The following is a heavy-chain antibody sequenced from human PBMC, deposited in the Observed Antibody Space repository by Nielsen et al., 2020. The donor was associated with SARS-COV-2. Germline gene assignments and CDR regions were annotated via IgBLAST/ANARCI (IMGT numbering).Heavy chain of an antibody. CDR1: GFTFSSYG. V-gene: IGHV3-30*18. CDR3: AKDALRYCSSTSCYWLDY. Sequence: GESLKISCAASGFTFSSYGMHWVRQAPGKGLEWVAVISYDGSNKYYADSVKGRFTISRDNSKNTLYLQMNSLRAEDTAVYYCAKDALRYCSSTSCYWLDYWGQGTLVTVSS. D-gene: IGHD2-2*01. J-gene: IGHJ4*02. CDR2: ISYDGSNK.